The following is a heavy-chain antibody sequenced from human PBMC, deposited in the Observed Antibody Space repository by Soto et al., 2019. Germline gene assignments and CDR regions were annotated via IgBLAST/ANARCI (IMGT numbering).Heavy chain of an antibody. Sequence: GASVKVSCKASGYTFTGYYMHWVRQAPGQGLEWMGWINPNSGGTNYAQKFQGWVTMTRDTSISTAYMELSRLRSDDTAVYYCARAGITMVRGVYMPRNFDYWGQGTLVTVS. CDR3: ARAGITMVRGVYMPRNFDY. CDR2: INPNSGGT. D-gene: IGHD3-10*01. J-gene: IGHJ4*02. V-gene: IGHV1-2*04. CDR1: GYTFTGYY.